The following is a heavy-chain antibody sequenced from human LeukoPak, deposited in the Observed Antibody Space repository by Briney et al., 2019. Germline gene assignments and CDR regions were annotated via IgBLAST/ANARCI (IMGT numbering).Heavy chain of an antibody. CDR2: ISSSSSYT. J-gene: IGHJ4*02. CDR3: ARDYGDYVSYFDY. Sequence: PGGSLRLSCAASGFTFSSYEMNWVRQAPGKGLEWVSYISSSSSYTNYADSVKGRFTISRDNAKNSLYLQMNSLRAEDTAVYYCARDYGDYVSYFDYWGQGTLVTVSS. CDR1: GFTFSSYE. V-gene: IGHV3-21*05. D-gene: IGHD4-17*01.